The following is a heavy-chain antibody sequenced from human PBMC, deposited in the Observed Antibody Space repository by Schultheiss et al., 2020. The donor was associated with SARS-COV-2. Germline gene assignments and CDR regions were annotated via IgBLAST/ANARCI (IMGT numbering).Heavy chain of an antibody. J-gene: IGHJ4*02. V-gene: IGHV3-48*01. Sequence: GGSLRLSCAASGFTFSSYSMNWVRQAPGKGLEWVSYISSSSSTIYYADSVKGRFTISRDNAKNSLYLQMNSLRAEDTAVYYCARGRDYGDYDWGMRYWGQGTLVTVSS. CDR1: GFTFSSYS. CDR2: ISSSSSTI. D-gene: IGHD4-17*01. CDR3: ARGRDYGDYDWGMRY.